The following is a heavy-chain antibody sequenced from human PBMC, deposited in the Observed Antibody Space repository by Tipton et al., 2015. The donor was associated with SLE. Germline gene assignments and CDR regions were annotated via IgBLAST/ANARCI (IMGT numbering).Heavy chain of an antibody. CDR1: GGSISSSSYY. Sequence: TLSLTCTVSGGSISSSSYYWGWIRQPPGKGLEWIGSIYYSGSTYYNPSLKSRVTISVDTSKNQFSLKLSSVTAADTAVYYCARVVVVVMGGWFDPWGQGTLVTVSS. CDR2: IYYSGST. CDR3: ARVVVVVMGGWFDP. V-gene: IGHV4-39*07. J-gene: IGHJ5*02. D-gene: IGHD3-22*01.